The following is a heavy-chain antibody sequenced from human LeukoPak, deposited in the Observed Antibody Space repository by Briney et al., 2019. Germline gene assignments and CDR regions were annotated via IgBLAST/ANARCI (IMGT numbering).Heavy chain of an antibody. D-gene: IGHD3-10*01. CDR3: ARPLSGYGMDV. V-gene: IGHV4-39*01. CDR1: GGSISSSSYY. CDR2: IYYSGST. J-gene: IGHJ6*02. Sequence: SETLSLTCTVSGGSISSSSYYWGWIRQPPGKGLEWIGSIYYSGSTYYNPSLKSRVTISVDTSKNQFSLKLSPVTAADTAVHYCARPLSGYGMDVWGQGTTVTVSS.